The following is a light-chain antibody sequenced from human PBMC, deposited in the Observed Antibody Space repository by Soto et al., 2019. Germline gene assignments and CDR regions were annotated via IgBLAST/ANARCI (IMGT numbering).Light chain of an antibody. CDR3: QQANNFPLT. J-gene: IGKJ4*01. V-gene: IGKV1-12*01. CDR2: AAS. Sequence: DIQMTQSPSSVSASVGDTVRITYRASEGINNWLAWYQQKPGKAPQVLIYAASSLQSGVPSTFSGSRFGTDFTLTITSLQPEDFATYFGQQANNFPLTSGGGTKVDIK. CDR1: EGINNW.